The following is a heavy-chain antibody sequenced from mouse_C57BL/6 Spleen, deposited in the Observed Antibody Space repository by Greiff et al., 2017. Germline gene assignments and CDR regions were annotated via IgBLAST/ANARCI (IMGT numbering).Heavy chain of an antibody. CDR1: GYTFTDYY. CDR3: ARYQGGLYYFDY. CDR2: IYPGSGNT. J-gene: IGHJ2*01. Sequence: VQLQQSGAELVRPGASVKLSCKASGYTFTDYYINWVKQRPGQGLEWIARIYPGSGNTYYNEKFKGKATLTAEKSSSTAYMQLSSLTSEDSAVYFCARYQGGLYYFDYWGQGTTLTVSA. V-gene: IGHV1-76*01. D-gene: IGHD1-1*02.